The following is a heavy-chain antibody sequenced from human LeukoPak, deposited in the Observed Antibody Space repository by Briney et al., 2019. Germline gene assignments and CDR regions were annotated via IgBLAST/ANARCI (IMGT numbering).Heavy chain of an antibody. CDR2: IRYDGSNK. V-gene: IGHV3-30*02. Sequence: GGSLRLSCAASGFTLSSYAMSWVRQAPGKGLEWVAFIRYDGSNKYYADSVKGRFTISRDNSKNTLYLQMNSLRAEDTAVYYCARDLAAADYYFDYWGQGTLVTVSS. J-gene: IGHJ4*02. D-gene: IGHD6-13*01. CDR1: GFTLSSYA. CDR3: ARDLAAADYYFDY.